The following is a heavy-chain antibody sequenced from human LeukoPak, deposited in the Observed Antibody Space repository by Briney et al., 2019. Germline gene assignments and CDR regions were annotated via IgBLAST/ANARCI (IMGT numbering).Heavy chain of an antibody. CDR3: AKDRRGEAVRLIDY. D-gene: IGHD5-12*01. Sequence: GGSLRLSCAASGFTFSSYGMHWVRQAPGKGLERVAVIWYDGSNKYYADSVKGRFTISRDNSKNTLYLQMNSLRAEDTAVYYCAKDRRGEAVRLIDYWGQGTLVTVSS. J-gene: IGHJ4*02. V-gene: IGHV3-33*06. CDR2: IWYDGSNK. CDR1: GFTFSSYG.